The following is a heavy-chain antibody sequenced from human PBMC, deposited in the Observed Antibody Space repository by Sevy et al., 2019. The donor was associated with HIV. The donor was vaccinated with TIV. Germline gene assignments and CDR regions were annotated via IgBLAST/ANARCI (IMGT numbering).Heavy chain of an antibody. CDR1: GGSFSGYY. J-gene: IGHJ6*03. CDR2: INHSGST. D-gene: IGHD1-1*01. Sequence: AESLSLTCAVYGGSFSGYYWSWIRQPPGKGLEWIGEINHSGSTKYNPSLKSRVTISGDTSKNQFSLKLTSVTAADTAAYYCARGREQSLHGTHYYFYMDVWGKGTTVIVSS. CDR3: ARGREQSLHGTHYYFYMDV. V-gene: IGHV4-34*01.